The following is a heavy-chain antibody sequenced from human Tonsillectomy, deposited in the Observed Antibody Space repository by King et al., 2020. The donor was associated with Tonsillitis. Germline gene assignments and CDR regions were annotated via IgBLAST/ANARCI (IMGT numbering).Heavy chain of an antibody. CDR1: GFTFSSYW. Sequence: VQLVESGGGLVQPGGSLRLSCEASGFTFSSYWMTWVRQAPGKGLEWVANIKQDGSEKYYVDSAKGRFTISRDNAKNSLSLQMKSLRAEDTAVYYCARAARRPDQWGQGTLVTVSS. V-gene: IGHV3-7*03. D-gene: IGHD6-6*01. J-gene: IGHJ5*02. CDR3: ARAARRPDQ. CDR2: IKQDGSEK.